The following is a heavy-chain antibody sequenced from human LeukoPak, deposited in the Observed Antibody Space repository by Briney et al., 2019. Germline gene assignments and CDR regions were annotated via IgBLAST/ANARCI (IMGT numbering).Heavy chain of an antibody. CDR2: IYYSGST. Sequence: SETLSLTCTVSGGSISSYSWSWLRQPPGKGLEWIGFIYYSGSTNYNPSLKSRVTISIDTSKNQFSLKLSSVTAADTAVYYCARRIAVAGTEDNWFDPWAREPWSPSPQ. CDR1: GGSISSYS. V-gene: IGHV4-59*08. CDR3: ARRIAVAGTEDNWFDP. J-gene: IGHJ5*02. D-gene: IGHD6-19*01.